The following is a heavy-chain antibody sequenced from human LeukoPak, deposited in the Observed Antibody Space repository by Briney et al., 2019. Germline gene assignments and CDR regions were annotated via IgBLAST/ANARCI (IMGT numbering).Heavy chain of an antibody. CDR2: FYARGNT. CDR1: GGSISSYY. CDR3: ARDQDDAFDI. V-gene: IGHV4-4*07. J-gene: IGHJ3*02. Sequence: PSETLSLTCNVSGGSISSYYWSWIRQPAGKGLEWIGRFYARGNTNYNPSLKSRVTMSVDTSKNQFSLKLSSVTAADTAVYYCARDQDDAFDIWGQGTMVTVSS.